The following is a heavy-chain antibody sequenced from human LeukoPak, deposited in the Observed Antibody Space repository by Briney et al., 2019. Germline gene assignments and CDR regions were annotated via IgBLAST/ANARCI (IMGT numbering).Heavy chain of an antibody. CDR2: ISSSSSYT. V-gene: IGHV3-11*06. J-gene: IGHJ4*02. D-gene: IGHD6-19*01. CDR3: ARGERLGPDY. Sequence: GGSLRLSCAASGFTLSDYYMSWIRQAPGKGLEWLSYISSSSSYTNYADSVKGRFTMSRDHAKISLYLQMNSLRAEDTAVYYCARGERLGPDYWGQGTLVTVSS. CDR1: GFTLSDYY.